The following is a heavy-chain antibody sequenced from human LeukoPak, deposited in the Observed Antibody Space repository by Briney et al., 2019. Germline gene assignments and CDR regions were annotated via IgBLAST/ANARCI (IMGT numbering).Heavy chain of an antibody. CDR1: GFTFSSYA. V-gene: IGHV3-23*01. J-gene: IGHJ5*02. Sequence: GGSLRLSCAASGFTFSSYAMSWVRQAPGKGLEWVSAISGSGGSTYYADSVKGRFTISRDNSKNTLYLQMNSLRAEDTAVYFCARGMPATGGKWFDPWGQGTLVTVSS. CDR2: ISGSGGST. D-gene: IGHD1-14*01. CDR3: ARGMPATGGKWFDP.